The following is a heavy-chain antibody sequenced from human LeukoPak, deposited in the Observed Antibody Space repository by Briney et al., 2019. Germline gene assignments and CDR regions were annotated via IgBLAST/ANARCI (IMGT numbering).Heavy chain of an antibody. D-gene: IGHD3-10*01. Sequence: GASVKVSCKASGYTFTSYAMNWVRQAPGQGLEWMGWINTNTGNPTYAQGFTGRFVFSLDTSVSTAYLQISSLKAEDTAVYYCARVYDPVWFGELLSGFDYWGQGTLVTVSS. CDR3: ARVYDPVWFGELLSGFDY. V-gene: IGHV7-4-1*02. J-gene: IGHJ4*02. CDR1: GYTFTSYA. CDR2: INTNTGNP.